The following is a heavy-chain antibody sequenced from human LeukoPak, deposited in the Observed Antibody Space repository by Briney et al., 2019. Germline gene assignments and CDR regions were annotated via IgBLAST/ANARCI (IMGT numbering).Heavy chain of an antibody. CDR3: ARVHEDYYGSGSAYYYYYYMDV. V-gene: IGHV4-59*01. D-gene: IGHD3-10*01. Sequence: SETLSLTCIVSGGSISSYYWSWIRQPPGKGLEWIGYIYYSGSTNYNPSLKSRVTISVDTSKNQFSLKLSSVTAADTAVYYCARVHEDYYGSGSAYYYYYYMDVWGKGTTVTISS. J-gene: IGHJ6*03. CDR2: IYYSGST. CDR1: GGSISSYY.